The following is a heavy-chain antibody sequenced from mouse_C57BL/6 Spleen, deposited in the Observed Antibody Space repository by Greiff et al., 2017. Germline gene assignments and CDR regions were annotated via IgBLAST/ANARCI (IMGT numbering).Heavy chain of an antibody. V-gene: IGHV3-6*01. CDR3: ARDGGYGSSWGYFDV. J-gene: IGHJ1*03. D-gene: IGHD1-1*01. Sequence: EVQRVESGPGLVKPSQSLSLTCSVTGYSITSGYYWNWIRQFPGNKLEWMGYISYDGSNNYNPSLKNRISITRDTSKNQFFLKLNSVTTEDTATYYCARDGGYGSSWGYFDVWGTGTTVTVSS. CDR1: GYSITSGYY. CDR2: ISYDGSN.